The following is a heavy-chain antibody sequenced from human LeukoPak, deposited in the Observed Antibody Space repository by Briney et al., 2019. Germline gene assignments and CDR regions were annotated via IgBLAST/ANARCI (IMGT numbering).Heavy chain of an antibody. CDR3: AKGQAGYSYGLFDY. D-gene: IGHD5-18*01. J-gene: IGHJ4*02. Sequence: GGSLRLSCAASGFTFCNYAMRWVRQAPGQELEWVSAISGSGGSTYYADSVKGRFTISRDNSKNTLYLQMNSLRAEDTAVYYCAKGQAGYSYGLFDYWGQGTLVTVSS. CDR1: GFTFCNYA. CDR2: ISGSGGST. V-gene: IGHV3-23*01.